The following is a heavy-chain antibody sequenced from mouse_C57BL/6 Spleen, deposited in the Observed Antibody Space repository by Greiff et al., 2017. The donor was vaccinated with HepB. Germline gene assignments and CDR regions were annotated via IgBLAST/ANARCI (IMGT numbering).Heavy chain of an antibody. Sequence: SGPELVKPGASVKISCKASGYSFTGYYMNWVKQSPEKSLEWIGEINPSTGGTTYNQKFKAKATLTVDKSSSTAYLQLKSLTSEDSAVYYCARLNWDGYWYFDVWGTGTTVTVSS. D-gene: IGHD4-1*01. CDR2: INPSTGGT. CDR1: GYSFTGYY. V-gene: IGHV1-42*01. CDR3: ARLNWDGYWYFDV. J-gene: IGHJ1*03.